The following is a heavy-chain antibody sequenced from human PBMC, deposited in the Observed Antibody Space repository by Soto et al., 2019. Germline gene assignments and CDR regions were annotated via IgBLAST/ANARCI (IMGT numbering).Heavy chain of an antibody. J-gene: IGHJ4*02. V-gene: IGHV3-53*01. CDR2: IYSGGSA. Sequence: EVQLVESGGDLILPGGSLRLSCAASGFSVSSTYMNWVRQSPGKGLEWVSVIYSGGSASYADSVKGRFTISRDNSKNTVYLQMSNMRAVDTGVYYCARGEEWGWRHYFDLWGQGTLVTVSS. CDR3: ARGEEWGWRHYFDL. CDR1: GFSVSSTY. D-gene: IGHD3-3*01.